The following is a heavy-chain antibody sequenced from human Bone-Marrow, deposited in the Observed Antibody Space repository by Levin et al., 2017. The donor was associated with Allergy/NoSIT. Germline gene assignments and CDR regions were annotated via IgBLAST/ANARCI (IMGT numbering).Heavy chain of an antibody. J-gene: IGHJ5*02. Sequence: PSETLSLTCVVSGGSISRDSNYWGWIRQPPGKGLEWIGYIYHSGTTYYNPSLSSRVTISVDTSKNQFSLKLSSVTAADTAVYYCARGFDSSGFYYDNKFDPWGRGTLVIVSS. CDR3: ARGFDSSGFYYDNKFDP. V-gene: IGHV4-39*01. CDR1: GGSISRDSNY. D-gene: IGHD3-22*01. CDR2: IYHSGTT.